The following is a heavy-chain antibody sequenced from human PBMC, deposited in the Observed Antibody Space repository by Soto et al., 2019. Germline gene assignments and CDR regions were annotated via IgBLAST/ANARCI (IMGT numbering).Heavy chain of an antibody. Sequence: GGSLRLSCAASGFTFSSYSMNWVRQAPGKGLEWVSYISSSSSTIYYADSVKGRFTISRDNAKNSLYLQMNSLRDEDTAVYYCAREGGFYGSGSYFFWFDPWGQGTLVTVSS. J-gene: IGHJ5*02. V-gene: IGHV3-48*02. CDR2: ISSSSSTI. CDR1: GFTFSSYS. D-gene: IGHD3-10*01. CDR3: AREGGFYGSGSYFFWFDP.